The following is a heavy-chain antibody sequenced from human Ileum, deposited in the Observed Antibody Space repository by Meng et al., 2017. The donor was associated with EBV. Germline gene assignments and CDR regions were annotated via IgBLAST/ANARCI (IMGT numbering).Heavy chain of an antibody. J-gene: IGHJ4*02. D-gene: IGHD3-16*01. Sequence: QLKRLQWVAGLFRLRATLSITCAVSGGSISSSNWWSWVRQPPGKGLEWIGEIYHSGSTNYNPSLKSRVTISVEKSKNQFSLKLSSLTAADTAVYSCARDFGPHQLWYWGQGTLVTVSS. V-gene: IGHV4-4*01. CDR3: ARDFGPHQLWY. CDR2: IYHSGST. CDR1: GGSISSSNW.